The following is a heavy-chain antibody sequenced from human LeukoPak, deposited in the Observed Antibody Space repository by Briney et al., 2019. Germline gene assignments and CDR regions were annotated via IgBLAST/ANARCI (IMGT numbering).Heavy chain of an antibody. V-gene: IGHV3-30*04. J-gene: IGHJ6*04. D-gene: IGHD3-10*01. CDR2: ISYDGSNK. CDR1: GFTFSSYA. CDR3: AREIGTGSYYNVYYCGMDV. Sequence: LPGRSLRLSCAASGFTFSSYAMHWVRQAPGKGLEWVAVISYDGSNKYYADSVKGRFTISRDNSKNTLYLQMNSLRAEDTAVYYCAREIGTGSYYNVYYCGMDVWGKGTTVTVSS.